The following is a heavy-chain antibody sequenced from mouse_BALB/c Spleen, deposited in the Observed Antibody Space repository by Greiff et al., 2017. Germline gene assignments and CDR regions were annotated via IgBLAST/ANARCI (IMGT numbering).Heavy chain of an antibody. D-gene: IGHD2-3*01. Sequence: VKLQESGAELAKPGASVKMSCKASGYTFTSYWMHWVKQRPGQGLEWIGYINPSTGYTEYNQKFKDKATLTADKSSSTAYMQLSSLTSEDSAVYYCARAEGLLLHFDYWGQGTTLTVSS. V-gene: IGHV1-7*01. CDR3: ARAEGLLLHFDY. CDR2: INPSTGYT. J-gene: IGHJ2*01. CDR1: GYTFTSYW.